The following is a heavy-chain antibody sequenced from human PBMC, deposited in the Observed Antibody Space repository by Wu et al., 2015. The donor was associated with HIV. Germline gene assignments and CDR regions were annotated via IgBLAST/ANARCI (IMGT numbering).Heavy chain of an antibody. Sequence: QVQLVQSGAEVKKPGSSVKVSCKASGGTFSSYAISWVRQAPGQGLEWMGRIIPIFGTANYAQKFQGRVTITADESTSTAYMELSSLRSEDTAVYYCARGAYYYDSSGYYYFDYWGQGTLVTVSS. J-gene: IGHJ4*02. D-gene: IGHD3-22*01. CDR3: ARGAYYYDSSGYYYFDY. V-gene: IGHV1-69*13. CDR1: GGTFSSYA. CDR2: IIPIFGTA.